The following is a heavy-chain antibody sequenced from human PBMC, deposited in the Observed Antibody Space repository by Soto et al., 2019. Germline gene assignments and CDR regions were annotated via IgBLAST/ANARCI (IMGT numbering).Heavy chain of an antibody. D-gene: IGHD6-19*01. Sequence: GASVKVSCKASGYTFTSYAMHWVRQAPGQRLEWMGWINAGNGNTKYSQKFQGRVTITRDTSASTAYMELSSLRSEDTAVYYCARDHMTSSGWYGHYFDFWGQGTLVTVSS. CDR3: ARDHMTSSGWYGHYFDF. V-gene: IGHV1-3*01. CDR2: INAGNGNT. CDR1: GYTFTSYA. J-gene: IGHJ4*02.